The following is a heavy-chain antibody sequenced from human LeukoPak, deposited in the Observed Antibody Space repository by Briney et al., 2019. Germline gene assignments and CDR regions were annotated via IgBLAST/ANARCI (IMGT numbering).Heavy chain of an antibody. CDR1: GYTFTSYY. CDR3: ARDRASGSYQVSFCYDLDV. CDR2: INPSSGST. J-gene: IGHJ6*02. Sequence: ASVTVSCKASGYTFTSYYIHWVRQAPAQGLAWMGVINPSSGSTTYAQNFQGRVTMTTDTSTSTVYMELSSLRSEDTAVYYCARDRASGSYQVSFCYDLDVWGLGTTVTVSS. D-gene: IGHD3-10*01. V-gene: IGHV1-46*01.